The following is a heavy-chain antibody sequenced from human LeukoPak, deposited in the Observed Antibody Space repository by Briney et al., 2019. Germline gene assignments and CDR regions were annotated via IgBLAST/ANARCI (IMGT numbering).Heavy chain of an antibody. CDR3: ASKHLRGYRYDPAEVYFDY. CDR1: GYTFTSYG. V-gene: IGHV1-69*05. D-gene: IGHD5-18*01. J-gene: IGHJ4*02. Sequence: ASVKVSCKASGYTFTSYGISWVRQAPGQGLEWMGRIIPIFGTANYAQKFQGRVTITTDESTSTAYMELSSLRSEDTAVYYCASKHLRGYRYDPAEVYFDYWGQGTLVTVSS. CDR2: IIPIFGTA.